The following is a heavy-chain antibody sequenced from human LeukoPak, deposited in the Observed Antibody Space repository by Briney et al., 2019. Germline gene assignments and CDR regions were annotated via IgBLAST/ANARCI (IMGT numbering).Heavy chain of an antibody. CDR3: ARDAFHYDSGNYFGVPYNWFDP. CDR1: GFTFSSYT. D-gene: IGHD3-10*01. J-gene: IGHJ5*02. Sequence: PGGSLRLSCAASGFTFSSYTMNWVRLAPGKGLEWVSSISSSSSHIYYADSVKGRFTISRDNAKNSLYLQMNSLRAEDTAVYYCARDAFHYDSGNYFGVPYNWFDPWGQGTLVTVSS. V-gene: IGHV3-21*01. CDR2: ISSSSSHI.